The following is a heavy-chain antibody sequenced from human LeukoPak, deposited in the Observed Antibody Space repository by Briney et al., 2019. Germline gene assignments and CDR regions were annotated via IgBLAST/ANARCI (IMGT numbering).Heavy chain of an antibody. Sequence: GGSLKLSCAASGFTFSGSAMHWVRQASGKGLEWVGRIRSTANNYATAYAASLKGRFTISRDDSKNTAYLQMNSLKTEDTAVYYCTSRAEYDYGERGESEYWGQGTLVTVSS. CDR3: TSRAEYDYGERGESEY. CDR1: GFTFSGSA. D-gene: IGHD4-17*01. CDR2: IRSTANNYAT. J-gene: IGHJ4*02. V-gene: IGHV3-73*01.